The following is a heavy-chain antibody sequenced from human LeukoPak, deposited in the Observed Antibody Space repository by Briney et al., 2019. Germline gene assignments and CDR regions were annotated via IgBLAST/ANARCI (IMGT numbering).Heavy chain of an antibody. CDR3: AKHVYGGNLLPET. V-gene: IGHV3-23*01. D-gene: IGHD4-23*01. J-gene: IGHJ4*02. Sequence: GGSLRLSCAVSGFTFSTYAMSWVRQAPGGGLEWVSTLSGSGGNTNYADSVKGRFTISRDNSKNTLYLQMNSLRAEDTAIYYCAKHVYGGNLLPETWGQGTLVTVSS. CDR1: GFTFSTYA. CDR2: LSGSGGNT.